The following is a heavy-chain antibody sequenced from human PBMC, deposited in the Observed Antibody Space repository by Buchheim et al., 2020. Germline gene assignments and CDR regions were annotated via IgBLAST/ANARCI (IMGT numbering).Heavy chain of an antibody. CDR3: ARGTPRYYFDF. V-gene: IGHV4-31*03. J-gene: IGHJ4*02. D-gene: IGHD3-10*01. Sequence: QVQLQESGPGLVKPSQTLSLTCTVSGDSMERGGFYWNWIRQHPGMGLEFIGYMYNSGSTYFNPSLRSRVTISADTSKNKCSLKLSSVTAADTAVYFCARGTPRYYFDFWGQGTL. CDR2: MYNSGST. CDR1: GDSMERGGFY.